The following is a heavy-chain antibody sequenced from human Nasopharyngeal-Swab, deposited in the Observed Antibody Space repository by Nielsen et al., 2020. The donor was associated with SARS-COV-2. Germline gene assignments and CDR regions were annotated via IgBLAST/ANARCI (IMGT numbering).Heavy chain of an antibody. CDR1: GFTFSNYW. D-gene: IGHD4-11*01. V-gene: IGHV3-7*05. CDR3: ATHNDYRFEN. Sequence: GESLKISCAASGFTFSNYWMTWVRQAPGKGLEWVANIKQDGSKKNYVDSVEGRFTISRDDAVNSLYLQMNSLRAEGTAVYYCATHNDYRFENWGQGTLVSVSS. CDR2: IKQDGSKK. J-gene: IGHJ4*02.